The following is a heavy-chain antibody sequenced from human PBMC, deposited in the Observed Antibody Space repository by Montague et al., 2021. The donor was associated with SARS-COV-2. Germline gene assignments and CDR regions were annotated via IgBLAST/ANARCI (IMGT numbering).Heavy chain of an antibody. Sequence: SETLSLTCTFSSGSIISSVYYWGWIRQPPGKELEWIGNIYYSGTTYYNPSLQSRATISVDTSKNHLSLRLSSVTAADTAVYFCARGMIRGVTNPFDYWGQGTQVTVSS. CDR2: IYYSGTT. D-gene: IGHD3-10*01. J-gene: IGHJ4*02. V-gene: IGHV4-39*02. CDR3: ARGMIRGVTNPFDY. CDR1: SGSIISSVYY.